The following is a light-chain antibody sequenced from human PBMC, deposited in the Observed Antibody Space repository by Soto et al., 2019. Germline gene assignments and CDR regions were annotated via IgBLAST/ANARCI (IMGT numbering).Light chain of an antibody. CDR2: EVT. CDR3: SSYAASNNFYFV. J-gene: IGLJ3*02. CDR1: SSDVGGYNY. Sequence: ALTQPPSASGSPGQSVTISCTGTSSDVGGYNYVSRYQQYPGRAPKLMIYEVTKRPSGVPDRFSGSKSGNTASLTVSGLQAEDEADYYCSSYAASNNFYFVFGGGTQLTVL. V-gene: IGLV2-8*01.